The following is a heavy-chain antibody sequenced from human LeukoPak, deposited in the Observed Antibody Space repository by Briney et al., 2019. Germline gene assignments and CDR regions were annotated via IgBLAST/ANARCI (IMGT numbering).Heavy chain of an antibody. Sequence: PGGSLRLSCVASGFAFSSYSMNWVRQAPGKGLEWVSYISGSGSTIYYADSVKGRVTISRDTSKNSLYLRMNSLRGEDTAVYYCARGGNSYYYYGMDVWGQGTTVTVSS. CDR3: ARGGNSYYYYGMDV. CDR1: GFAFSSYS. V-gene: IGHV3-48*01. J-gene: IGHJ6*02. CDR2: ISGSGSTI. D-gene: IGHD3-10*01.